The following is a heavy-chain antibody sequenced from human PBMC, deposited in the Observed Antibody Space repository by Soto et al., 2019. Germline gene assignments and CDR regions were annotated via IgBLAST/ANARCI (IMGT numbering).Heavy chain of an antibody. CDR2: IYYSGST. V-gene: IGHV4-59*01. D-gene: IGHD2-15*01. CDR3: ARSVPYCSGGSCYSFDY. CDR1: GGSISSYY. Sequence: ETLSLTCTVSGGSISSYYWSWIRQPPGKGLEWIGYIYYSGSTNYNPSLKSRVTISVDTSKNQFSLKLSSVTAADTAVYYCARSVPYCSGGSCYSFDYWGQGTLVTVSS. J-gene: IGHJ4*02.